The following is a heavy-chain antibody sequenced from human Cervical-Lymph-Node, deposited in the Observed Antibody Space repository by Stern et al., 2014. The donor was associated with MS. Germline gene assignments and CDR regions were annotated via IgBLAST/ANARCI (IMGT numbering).Heavy chain of an antibody. CDR1: GFTFSYYG. D-gene: IGHD4-17*01. Sequence: VQLEESGGGVVQPGRSLRLACATSGFTFSYYGMAWVRQAPGKGLEWVALLWYEENKTYYTDSVKGRFTISRDTSKNTLYLQMDNLRAEDTAVYYCARDSRDYLNYYGLDVWGQGTTVTVS. CDR3: ARDSRDYLNYYGLDV. CDR2: LWYEENKT. J-gene: IGHJ6*02. V-gene: IGHV3-33*01.